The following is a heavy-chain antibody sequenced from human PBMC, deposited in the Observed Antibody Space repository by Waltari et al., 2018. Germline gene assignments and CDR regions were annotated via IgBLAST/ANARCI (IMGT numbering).Heavy chain of an antibody. Sequence: QVQLQQWRAGLWKPSATLSPTCAVYGGPFTGYSWSWIRQPPGKGLESIGEINHSGSTNYNPSLKSRVTISVDTSKNQFSLKLSSVTAADTAVYYCARTPDYYDSSGFIDYWGQGTLVTVSS. J-gene: IGHJ4*02. D-gene: IGHD3-22*01. CDR3: ARTPDYYDSSGFIDY. CDR1: GGPFTGYS. CDR2: INHSGST. V-gene: IGHV4-34*01.